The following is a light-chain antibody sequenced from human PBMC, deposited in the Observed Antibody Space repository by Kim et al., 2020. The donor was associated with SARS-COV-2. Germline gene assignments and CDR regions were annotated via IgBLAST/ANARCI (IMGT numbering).Light chain of an antibody. CDR2: NNN. CDR3: ATWDAGLNGPV. Sequence: QSVLTQPPSASGTPGQRLTISCSGSSSNIGSNPVDWYQQLPGTAPTLLIYNNNQRPSGVPDRFSGSKSGTSASLAIRGLQSEDETDYYCATWDAGLNGPVFGGGTKLTVL. CDR1: SSNIGSNP. J-gene: IGLJ2*01. V-gene: IGLV1-44*01.